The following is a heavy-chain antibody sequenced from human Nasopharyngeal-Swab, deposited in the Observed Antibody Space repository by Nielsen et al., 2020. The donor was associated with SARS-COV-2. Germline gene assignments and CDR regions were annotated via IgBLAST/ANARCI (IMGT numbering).Heavy chain of an antibody. CDR1: GYIFTSSY. Sequence: ASVKVSCKASGYIFTSSYMHWVRQAPGQGFEWMGIINPSGGSTSYAQKFQGRVTMTRDTSTSTVYMELSSLRSEDTAVYYCARDLAVLVVYALYYYGMDVWGQGTTVTVSS. CDR3: ARDLAVLVVYALYYYGMDV. D-gene: IGHD2-8*02. J-gene: IGHJ6*02. V-gene: IGHV1-46*01. CDR2: INPSGGST.